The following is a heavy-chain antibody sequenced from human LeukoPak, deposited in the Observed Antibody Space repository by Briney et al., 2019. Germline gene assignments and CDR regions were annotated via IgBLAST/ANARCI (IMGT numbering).Heavy chain of an antibody. CDR1: GGSSSGYY. Sequence: SETLSLTCAVYGGSSSGYYWSWIRQPPGKGLEWIGEINHSGSTNYNPSLKSRVTISVDTSKNQFSLKLSSVTAADTAVYYCARTRTGLHYFGYWGQGTLVTVSS. CDR3: ARTRTGLHYFGY. V-gene: IGHV4-34*01. J-gene: IGHJ4*02. CDR2: INHSGST. D-gene: IGHD2-15*01.